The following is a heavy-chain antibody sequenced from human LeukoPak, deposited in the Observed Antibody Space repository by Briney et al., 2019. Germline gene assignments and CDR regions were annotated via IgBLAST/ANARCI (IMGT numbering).Heavy chain of an antibody. CDR1: GGSISSSSYY. J-gene: IGHJ4*02. Sequence: SETLSLTCTVSGGSISSSSYYWGWIRQPPGKGLEWIGYIYYSGSTNYNPSLKSRVTISVDTSKNQFSLKLSSVTAADTAVYYCARHLDYWGQGTLVTVSS. CDR2: IYYSGST. CDR3: ARHLDY. V-gene: IGHV4-61*05.